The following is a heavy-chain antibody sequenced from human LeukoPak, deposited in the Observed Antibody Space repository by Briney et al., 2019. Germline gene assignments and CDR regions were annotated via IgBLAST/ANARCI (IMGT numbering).Heavy chain of an antibody. CDR3: ARGRAAAASNWFDP. CDR1: GGSFSGYY. CDR2: INHSGST. V-gene: IGHV4-34*01. Sequence: SETLSLTCAVYGGSFSGYYWSWIRQPPGKGLEWIGEINHSGSTNYNPSLKSRVTISVDTSKNQFSLKLSSMTATDTAVYYCARGRAAAASNWFDPWGQGTLVTVSS. J-gene: IGHJ5*02. D-gene: IGHD6-13*01.